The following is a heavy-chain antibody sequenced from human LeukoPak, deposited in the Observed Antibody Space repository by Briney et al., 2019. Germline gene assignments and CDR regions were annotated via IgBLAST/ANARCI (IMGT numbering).Heavy chain of an antibody. Sequence: ASVKVSCKASGYTFTSYYMHWVRQAPGQGLEWMGIINPSGASTNYAQKFQGRVTMTRDTSTSTVYMELSSLRSEDTAVYYCARSLGYCSSTSCSPGRYYGMDVWGKGTTVTVSS. CDR2: INPSGAST. CDR3: ARSLGYCSSTSCSPGRYYGMDV. D-gene: IGHD2-2*01. V-gene: IGHV1-46*01. CDR1: GYTFTSYY. J-gene: IGHJ6*04.